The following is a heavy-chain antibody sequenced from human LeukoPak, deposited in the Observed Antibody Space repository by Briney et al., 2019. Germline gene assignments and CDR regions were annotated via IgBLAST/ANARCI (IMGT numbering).Heavy chain of an antibody. D-gene: IGHD6-6*01. CDR1: GGSFSGYY. V-gene: IGHV4-34*01. Sequence: SETLSLTCAVYGGSFSGYYWSWVRQPPGKGLEWIGEINHSGSTNYNPSLKSRVTISVDTSKNQFSLKLSSVTAADTAVYYCARGRVDGYQLLKGGGMAARPLPLAYWGQGTLVTVSS. CDR3: ARGRVDGYQLLKGGGMAARPLPLAY. CDR2: INHSGST. J-gene: IGHJ4*02.